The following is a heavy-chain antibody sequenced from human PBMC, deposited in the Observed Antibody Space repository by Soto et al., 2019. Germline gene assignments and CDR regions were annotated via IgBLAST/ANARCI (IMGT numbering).Heavy chain of an antibody. V-gene: IGHV3-23*01. D-gene: IGHD5-18*01. CDR3: AKDRVYSYESLGYYYGMDV. Sequence: EVQLLESGGGLVQPGGSLRLSCAASGFTFSSYAMSWVRQAPGKGLEWVSAISGSGGSTYYADSVMGRFTISRDNSKNTLYLQMNSLRAEDTAVYYCAKDRVYSYESLGYYYGMDVWGQGTTVTVSS. CDR1: GFTFSSYA. J-gene: IGHJ6*02. CDR2: ISGSGGST.